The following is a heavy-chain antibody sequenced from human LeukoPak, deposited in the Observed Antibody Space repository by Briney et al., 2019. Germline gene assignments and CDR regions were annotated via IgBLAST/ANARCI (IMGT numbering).Heavy chain of an antibody. V-gene: IGHV4-31*03. CDR3: ARVTYYYDSSGYYSILDY. D-gene: IGHD3-22*01. J-gene: IGHJ4*02. Sequence: SETLSLTCTVSGGSISSGGYYWSWIRQHPGKGLEWIGYIYYSGSTYYNPSLKSRVTISVDTSKNQFSLKLSSVTAADAAVYYCARVTYYYDSSGYYSILDYWGQGTLVTVSS. CDR1: GGSISSGGYY. CDR2: IYYSGST.